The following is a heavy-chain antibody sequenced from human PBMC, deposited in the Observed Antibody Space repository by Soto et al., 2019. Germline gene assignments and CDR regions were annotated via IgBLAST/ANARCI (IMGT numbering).Heavy chain of an antibody. Sequence: VGSLRLSCTFSGVTFSNYAMNWVRHAPGKGLEWVSSLSGSGGTTYYADSVKGRFIISRDNSKNTLYLLMNSLRAEDTALYYCAKQRADYGSGADNFYFDSWGQGALVNGSS. J-gene: IGHJ4*02. CDR1: GVTFSNYA. CDR3: AKQRADYGSGADNFYFDS. CDR2: LSGSGGTT. D-gene: IGHD3-10*01. V-gene: IGHV3-23*01.